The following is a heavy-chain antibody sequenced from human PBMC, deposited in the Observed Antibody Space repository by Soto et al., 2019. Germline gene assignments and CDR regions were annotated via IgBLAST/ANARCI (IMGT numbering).Heavy chain of an antibody. CDR3: ARDGYDGSGSPYPDY. D-gene: IGHD3-10*01. CDR1: CGSMSEYF. CDR2: IFYLGST. J-gene: IGHJ4*02. V-gene: IGHV4-59*01. Sequence: SETLSLTCSVSCGSMSEYFWGWIRQSPGKGLEWIGYIFYLGSTDYNPSLKSRVTKSGDTSKRQFALRLTSVTAADTAVYYCARDGYDGSGSPYPDYWGPGTQVTVSS.